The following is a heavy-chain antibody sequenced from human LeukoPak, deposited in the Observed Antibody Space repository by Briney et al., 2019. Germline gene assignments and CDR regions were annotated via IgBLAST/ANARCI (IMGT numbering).Heavy chain of an antibody. D-gene: IGHD3-22*01. J-gene: IGHJ4*02. Sequence: PGGSLRLSCAASGFTFSSYAMHWVRQAPGKGLEWVAVISYDGSNKYYADSVKGRFTISRDNSKNTLYLQMNSLRAEDTAVYYCARATYDSSGYSVDYWGQGTLVTVSS. V-gene: IGHV3-30-3*01. CDR2: ISYDGSNK. CDR3: ARATYDSSGYSVDY. CDR1: GFTFSSYA.